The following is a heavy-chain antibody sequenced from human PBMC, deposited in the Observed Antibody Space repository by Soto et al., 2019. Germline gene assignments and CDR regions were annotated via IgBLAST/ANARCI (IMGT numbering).Heavy chain of an antibody. CDR2: ISSNGVGT. V-gene: IGHV3-64*01. D-gene: IGHD6-6*01. J-gene: IGHJ6*03. CDR3: ARRARPDFYYLAV. Sequence: EVQLAESGGGLAQPGGSLRLSCAASGFTLSGYAMVWVRQAPGKGLEYVSGISSNGVGTYYANSVQGRFTISRDNSKNTVYLQMGSLRPEDMAVYYCARRARPDFYYLAVWGKGTTVTVS. CDR1: GFTLSGYA.